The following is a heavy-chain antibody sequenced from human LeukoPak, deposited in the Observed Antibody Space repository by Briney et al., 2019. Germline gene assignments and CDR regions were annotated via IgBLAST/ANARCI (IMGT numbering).Heavy chain of an antibody. CDR2: ISWSSGII. D-gene: IGHD3-3*01. Sequence: GRSLRLSCAASGFIFDDHGMHWVRQAPGKGLEWVSGISWSSGIIGYADSVKGRFTISRDNAKNSLDLQMESLRAEVTAVYYCAKDTGSPADAITMEDNAFDIWGQGTMVTVSS. CDR1: GFIFDDHG. CDR3: AKDTGSPADAITMEDNAFDI. V-gene: IGHV3-9*01. J-gene: IGHJ3*02.